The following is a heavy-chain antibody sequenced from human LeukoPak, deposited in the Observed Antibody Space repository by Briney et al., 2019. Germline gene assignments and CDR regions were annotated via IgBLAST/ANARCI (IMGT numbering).Heavy chain of an antibody. CDR2: IYHSGST. D-gene: IGHD2-2*01. Sequence: PSQTLSLTCTVSGGSISSGGYYWSWIRQPPGKGLEWIGYIYHSGSTYYNPSLKSRVTISVDTSKNQFSLKLSSVTAADTAVYYCGRNFEASSTWYIQYWGQGSLVTVSS. CDR3: GRNFEASSTWYIQY. CDR1: GGSISSGGYY. J-gene: IGHJ1*01. V-gene: IGHV4-30-2*01.